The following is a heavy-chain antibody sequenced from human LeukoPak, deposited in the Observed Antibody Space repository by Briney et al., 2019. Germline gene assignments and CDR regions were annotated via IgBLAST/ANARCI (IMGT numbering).Heavy chain of an antibody. CDR1: GGTFSSYA. V-gene: IGHV1-69*01. J-gene: IGHJ4*02. CDR2: IIPIFGTA. D-gene: IGHD2-2*01. CDR3: ARDRYCSSTSCSKQPSFDY. Sequence: SVKVSCKASGGTFSSYAISWVRQAPGQGLEWMGGIIPIFGTANYAQKFQGRVTITADESTSTAYMELSSLRSEDTAVYYCARDRYCSSTSCSKQPSFDYWGQGTLVTVSS.